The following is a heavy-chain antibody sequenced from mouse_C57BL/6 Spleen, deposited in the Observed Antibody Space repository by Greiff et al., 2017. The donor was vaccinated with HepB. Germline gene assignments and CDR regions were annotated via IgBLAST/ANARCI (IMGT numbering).Heavy chain of an antibody. D-gene: IGHD2-3*01. CDR3: ARDGYYWYFDV. CDR2: RSDGGSYT. J-gene: IGHJ1*03. V-gene: IGHV5-4*03. CDR1: GRKGRSEA. Sequence: KGGGSGGGGGKKGGGRKDEGAAEGRKGRSEAMSWVRQTPEKRLEWVATRSDGGSYTYYPDNVKGRFTISRDNAKNNLYLQMSHLKSEDTAMYYCARDGYYWYFDVWGTGTTVTVSS.